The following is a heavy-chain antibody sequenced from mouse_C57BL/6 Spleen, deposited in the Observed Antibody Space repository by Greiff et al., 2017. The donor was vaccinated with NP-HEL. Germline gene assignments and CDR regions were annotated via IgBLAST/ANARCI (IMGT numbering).Heavy chain of an antibody. CDR1: GYTFTDYE. CDR2: IDPETGGT. D-gene: IGHD2-5*01. J-gene: IGHJ2*01. Sequence: QVHVKQSGAELVRPGASVTLSCKASGYTFTDYEMHWVKQTPVHGLEWIGAIDPETGGTAYNQKFKGKAILTADKSSSTAYMELRSLTSEDSAVYYCTRASNYGDYFDYWGQGTTLTVSS. V-gene: IGHV1-15*01. CDR3: TRASNYGDYFDY.